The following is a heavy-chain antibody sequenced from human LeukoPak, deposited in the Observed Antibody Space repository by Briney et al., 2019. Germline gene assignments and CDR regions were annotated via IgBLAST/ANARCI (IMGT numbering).Heavy chain of an antibody. Sequence: SETLSLTCAVYGGSFSGYYWSWIRQPPGKGLEWIGEINHSGSTNYNPSLKSRVTISVDTSKNQFSLKLSSVTAADTAVYYCARGGSLKSSAYDYRGYYYYYYYMDVWGKGTTVTVSS. J-gene: IGHJ6*03. CDR2: INHSGST. D-gene: IGHD4-11*01. V-gene: IGHV4-34*01. CDR3: ARGGSLKSSAYDYRGYYYYYYYMDV. CDR1: GGSFSGYY.